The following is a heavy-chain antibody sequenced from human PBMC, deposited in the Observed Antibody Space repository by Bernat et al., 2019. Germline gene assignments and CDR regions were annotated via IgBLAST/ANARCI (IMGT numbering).Heavy chain of an antibody. V-gene: IGHV3-15*01. CDR3: TTELYCSSTSCYDY. Sequence: EEQLVESGGGLVKPGGSLRLSCAASGFTFSNAWMSWVRQAPGKGLEWVGRIKSKTDGGTTDYAAPVKGRFTISRDDSKNTLYLQMNSLKTEDTAVYYCTTELYCSSTSCYDYWGQGTLVTVYS. D-gene: IGHD2-2*01. CDR2: IKSKTDGGTT. CDR1: GFTFSNAW. J-gene: IGHJ4*02.